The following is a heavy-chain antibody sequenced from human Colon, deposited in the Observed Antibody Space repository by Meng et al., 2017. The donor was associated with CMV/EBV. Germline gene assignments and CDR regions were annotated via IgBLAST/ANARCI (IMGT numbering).Heavy chain of an antibody. CDR1: GGSISSSSYY. CDR3: AKDFSGLRFLEWSPYFLDV. J-gene: IGHJ4*02. Sequence: ETLSLTCTVSGGSISSSSYYWGWIRQPPGKGLEWVSGIGHSGSKTYYADSVKGRFNISRDNSEKILYLQMNNLRVEDTAIYFCAKDFSGLRFLEWSPYFLDVWGPGTLVTVSS. CDR2: IGHSGSKT. D-gene: IGHD3-3*01. V-gene: IGHV3-23*01.